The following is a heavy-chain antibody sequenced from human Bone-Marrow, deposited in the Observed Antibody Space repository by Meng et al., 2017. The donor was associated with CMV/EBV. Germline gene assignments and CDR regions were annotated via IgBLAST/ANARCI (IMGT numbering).Heavy chain of an antibody. Sequence: SGFTFSSYSMNWVRQAPGKGLEWVSSISSSSSYIYYADSVKGRFTISRDNAKNSLYLQMNSLRAKDTAVYYCARDPGSGSYYGGDYWGQGSLVTVSS. CDR3: ARDPGSGSYYGGDY. CDR1: GFTFSSYS. V-gene: IGHV3-21*01. D-gene: IGHD3-10*01. J-gene: IGHJ4*02. CDR2: ISSSSSYI.